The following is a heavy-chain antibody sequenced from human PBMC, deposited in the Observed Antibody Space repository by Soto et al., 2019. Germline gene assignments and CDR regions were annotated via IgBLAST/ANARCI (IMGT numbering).Heavy chain of an antibody. V-gene: IGHV1-18*04. J-gene: IGHJ4*02. CDR3: ARMDSSGYSDY. CDR1: GYSFTNYY. D-gene: IGHD3-22*01. CDR2: ISAYNGNT. Sequence: ASVKVSCKASGYSFTNYYIHWVRQAPGQGLEWMGWISAYNGNTNYAQKLQGRVTMTTDTSTSTAYMELRSLRSDDTAVYYCARMDSSGYSDYWGQGTLVTVSS.